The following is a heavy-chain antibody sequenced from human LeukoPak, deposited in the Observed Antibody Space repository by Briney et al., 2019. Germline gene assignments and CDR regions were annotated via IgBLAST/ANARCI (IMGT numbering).Heavy chain of an antibody. CDR3: ARDPLHYDILTGYYYYYGMDV. J-gene: IGHJ6*02. Sequence: GGSLRLSCAASGFTFSSYAMSWVRQALGKGLEWVSAISGSGGSTYYADSVKGRFTISRDNSKNTLYLQMNSLRAEDTAVYYCARDPLHYDILTGYYYYYGMDVWGQGTTVTVSS. CDR2: ISGSGGST. D-gene: IGHD3-9*01. CDR1: GFTFSSYA. V-gene: IGHV3-23*01.